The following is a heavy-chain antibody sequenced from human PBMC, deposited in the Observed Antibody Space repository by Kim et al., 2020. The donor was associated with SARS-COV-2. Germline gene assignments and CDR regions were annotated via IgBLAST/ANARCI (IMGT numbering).Heavy chain of an antibody. D-gene: IGHD3-22*01. CDR3: ARRCRDDYDSSGYYSFFDY. V-gene: IGHV4-39*01. J-gene: IGHJ4*02. Sequence: KRRVTRSVDTSKNQFSLKLSSVTAADTAVYYCARRCRDDYDSSGYYSFFDYWGQGTLVTVSS.